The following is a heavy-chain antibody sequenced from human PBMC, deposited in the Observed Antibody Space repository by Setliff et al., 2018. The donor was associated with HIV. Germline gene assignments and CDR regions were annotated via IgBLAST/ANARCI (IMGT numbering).Heavy chain of an antibody. D-gene: IGHD2-2*01. CDR3: ASSRDSIVEVTVGRWIENYYYMDV. V-gene: IGHV1-69*13. Sequence: SVKVSCKASGGTFSSYAITWVRQAPGQGPEWMGGIIPIYGTPNYAQRFQGRVTITADESTSTAHMELSSLRSEDTAVYYCASSRDSIVEVTVGRWIENYYYMDVWGKGTTVTVSS. CDR1: GGTFSSYA. J-gene: IGHJ6*03. CDR2: IIPIYGTP.